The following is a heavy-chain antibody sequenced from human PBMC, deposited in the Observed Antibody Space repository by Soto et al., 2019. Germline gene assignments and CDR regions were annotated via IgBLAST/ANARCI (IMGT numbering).Heavy chain of an antibody. D-gene: IGHD4-4*01. CDR2: INHSGST. CDR3: ARGFGTQHPYSIKALAY. V-gene: IGHV4-34*01. CDR1: GGSFSGYY. Sequence: QVQLQQWGAGLLKPSETLSLTCAVYGGSFSGYYWSWIRQPPGKGLEWIGEINHSGSTNYNPSLKSRVTISVDTSKNQFSLKLSSVTAADTAVYYCARGFGTQHPYSIKALAYWGQGTLVTVSS. J-gene: IGHJ4*02.